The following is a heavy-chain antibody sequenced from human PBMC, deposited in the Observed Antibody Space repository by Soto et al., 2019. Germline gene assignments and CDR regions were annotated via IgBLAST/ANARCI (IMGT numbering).Heavy chain of an antibody. CDR3: ARGGFGEVVYYFDY. Sequence: QVQLVQSGAEVKKPGASVKVSCKASGYTFISYGISWVRQAPGQGLEWMGWISAYNGNTNYAQKLHGRVTMTTDTAPNTAYMELRSLRSDDTAVYYGARGGFGEVVYYFDYWGQGTLVTVSS. J-gene: IGHJ4*02. D-gene: IGHD3-10*01. V-gene: IGHV1-18*01. CDR1: GYTFISYG. CDR2: ISAYNGNT.